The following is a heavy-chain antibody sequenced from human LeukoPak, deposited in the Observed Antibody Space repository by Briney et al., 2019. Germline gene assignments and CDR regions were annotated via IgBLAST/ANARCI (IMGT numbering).Heavy chain of an antibody. CDR2: IYHSGST. D-gene: IGHD2-15*01. J-gene: IGHJ4*02. V-gene: IGHV4-4*02. CDR3: ARVGCSGGSCYSDFDY. Sequence: SETLSLTCAVSGGSVSHSNWWTWVRQSPGKGLEWIGEIYHSGSTNYNPSLKSRVTISVDKSKNQFSLKLSSVTAADTAVYYCARVGCSGGSCYSDFDYWGQGTLVTVSS. CDR1: GGSVSHSNW.